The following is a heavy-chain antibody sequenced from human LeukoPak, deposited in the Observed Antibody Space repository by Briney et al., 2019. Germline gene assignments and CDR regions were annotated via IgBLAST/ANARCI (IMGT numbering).Heavy chain of an antibody. V-gene: IGHV1-18*04. D-gene: IGHD3-9*01. Sequence: ASVKVSCKASGYTFTGYYMHWVRQAPGQGLEWMGWISAYNGNTNYAQKLQGRVTMTTDTSTSTAYMELRSLRYDDTAVYYCARDRLLRYRGGFDPWGQGTLVTVSS. CDR2: ISAYNGNT. J-gene: IGHJ5*02. CDR1: GYTFTGYY. CDR3: ARDRLLRYRGGFDP.